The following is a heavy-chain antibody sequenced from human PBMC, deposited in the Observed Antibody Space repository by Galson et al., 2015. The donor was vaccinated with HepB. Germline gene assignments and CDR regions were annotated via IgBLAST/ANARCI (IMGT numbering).Heavy chain of an antibody. CDR3: ARYDNSGYYKRGFDY. Sequence: SLRLSCAASGFTVSSNYMSWVRQAPGKGLEWVSVIYSGGSTYYADSVKGRFTISRDNSKNTLYLQMNSLRAEDTAVYYCARYDNSGYYKRGFDYWGQGTLVTVSS. CDR1: GFTVSSNY. V-gene: IGHV3-53*01. CDR2: IYSGGST. D-gene: IGHD3-22*01. J-gene: IGHJ4*01.